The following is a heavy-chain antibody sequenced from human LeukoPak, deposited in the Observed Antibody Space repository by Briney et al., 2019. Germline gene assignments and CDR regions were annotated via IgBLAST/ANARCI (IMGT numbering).Heavy chain of an antibody. Sequence: PSETLSLTCTVSGASIRSSTYYWGWVRQPPGKGLEYVGSVYYSGTASYNPSLKSRLTFSVDTSKNQFSLKLSSVTATDTAMYYCVRHFYYFDTSGYSNFDSWSQGSLVTVSS. CDR3: VRHFYYFDTSGYSNFDS. V-gene: IGHV4-39*01. CDR1: GASIRSSTYY. J-gene: IGHJ4*02. CDR2: VYYSGTA. D-gene: IGHD3-22*01.